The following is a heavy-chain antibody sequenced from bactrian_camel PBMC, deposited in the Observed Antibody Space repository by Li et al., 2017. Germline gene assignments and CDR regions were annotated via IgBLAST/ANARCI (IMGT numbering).Heavy chain of an antibody. CDR3: AADSPYGLSCFTEAHY. D-gene: IGHD6*01. CDR2: IYTGGGIT. CDR1: ALTFDSQD. Sequence: VQLVESGGGSVQAGGSLRLSCTASALTFDSQDMGWVRQAPGKEREGVAAIYTGGGITYYADSVKGRFTISQDNAKNTVYLQMNSLKPEDTAMYYCAADSPYGLSCFTEAHYWGQGTQVTVS. V-gene: IGHV3S40*01. J-gene: IGHJ4*01.